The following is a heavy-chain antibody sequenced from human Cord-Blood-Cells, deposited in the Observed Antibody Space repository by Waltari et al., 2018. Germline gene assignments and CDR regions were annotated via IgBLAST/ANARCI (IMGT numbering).Heavy chain of an antibody. Sequence: QVQLVQSGAEVKKPGSSVKVSCKASGGTFSSYAISWVRQAPGQGIEWMGRIIPILGIANYAQKFQGRVTITADKSTSTAYMELSSLRSEDTAVYYCARAFRTGEHAFDIWGQGTMVTVSS. CDR2: IIPILGIA. CDR3: ARAFRTGEHAFDI. V-gene: IGHV1-69*09. CDR1: GGTFSSYA. J-gene: IGHJ3*02. D-gene: IGHD7-27*01.